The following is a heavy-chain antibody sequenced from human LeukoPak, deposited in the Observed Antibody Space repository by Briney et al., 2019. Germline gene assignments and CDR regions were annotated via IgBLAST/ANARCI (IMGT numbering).Heavy chain of an antibody. CDR1: GGSISSGGYY. CDR3: AASRGCSSTSCYVYFDY. J-gene: IGHJ4*02. D-gene: IGHD2-2*01. CDR2: IYYSGST. Sequence: PSETLSLTCTVSGGSISSGGYYWSWIRQHPGKGLEWIGYIYYSGSTYYNPSLKSRVTISVDTSKNQFSLKLSSVTVADTAVYYCAASRGCSSTSCYVYFDYWGQGTLVTVSS. V-gene: IGHV4-31*03.